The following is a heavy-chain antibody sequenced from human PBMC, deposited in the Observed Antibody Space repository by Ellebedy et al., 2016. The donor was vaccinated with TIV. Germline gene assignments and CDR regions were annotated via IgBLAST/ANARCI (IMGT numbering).Heavy chain of an antibody. J-gene: IGHJ4*02. D-gene: IGHD3-22*01. V-gene: IGHV3-7*01. Sequence: GESLKISCAASGFTFSSYWMSWVRQAPGKGLEWVANIKQDGIEKYYVDSVKGRFTISRDNAKNSLYLQMNSLRAEDTAVYYCARVYDSIDYWGQGTLVTVSS. CDR3: ARVYDSIDY. CDR1: GFTFSSYW. CDR2: IKQDGIEK.